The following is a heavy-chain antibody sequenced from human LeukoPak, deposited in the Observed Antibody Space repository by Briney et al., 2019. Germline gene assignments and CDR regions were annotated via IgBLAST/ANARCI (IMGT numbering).Heavy chain of an antibody. D-gene: IGHD1-26*01. J-gene: IGHJ6*03. V-gene: IGHV3-21*01. CDR2: ITSSGKYL. CDR1: GFTLSTYN. CDR3: ASLRGDPDGRRTPDYYYRDV. Sequence: GGSLRLSCAASGFTLSTYNMNWVRQAPGKGLEWLSSITSSGKYLYYADSVKGRFTISRDNAKNLLYLQMNSLRAEDTAVYYCASLRGDPDGRRTPDYYYRDVWGKGTTVTVSS.